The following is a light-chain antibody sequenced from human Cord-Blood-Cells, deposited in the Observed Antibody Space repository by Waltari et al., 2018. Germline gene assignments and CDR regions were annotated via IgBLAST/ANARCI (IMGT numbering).Light chain of an antibody. Sequence: EIVMTQSPATLSVSPGEKATLACRASQRVRSNFAWYQQKPGQAPRLLIYGASTRTTGIPARFCGSGSGTEFTLTNSSLQSEEFAVYCCQQYNNWPLTFGGGTKVEIK. V-gene: IGKV3D-15*01. CDR2: GAS. CDR1: QRVRSN. CDR3: QQYNNWPLT. J-gene: IGKJ4*01.